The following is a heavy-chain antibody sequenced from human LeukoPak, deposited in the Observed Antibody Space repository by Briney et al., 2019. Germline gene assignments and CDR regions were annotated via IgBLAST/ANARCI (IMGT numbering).Heavy chain of an antibody. CDR3: AREDLGYCSSTSCYGDAFDI. Sequence: GSSVKVSCKASGGTFSSYAISWVRQAPGQGLEWMGGIIPIFGTANYAQKFQGRVTMTTDTSTSTAYMELRSLRSDDTAVYYCAREDLGYCSSTSCYGDAFDIWGQGTMVTVSS. CDR1: GGTFSSYA. J-gene: IGHJ3*02. D-gene: IGHD2-2*01. CDR2: IIPIFGTA. V-gene: IGHV1-69*05.